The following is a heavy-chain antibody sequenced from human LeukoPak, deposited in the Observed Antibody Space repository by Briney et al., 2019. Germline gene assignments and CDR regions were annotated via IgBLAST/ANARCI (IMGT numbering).Heavy chain of an antibody. CDR1: GGSISSITFY. J-gene: IGHJ4*02. D-gene: IGHD3-10*01. CDR2: IYYSGST. CDR3: ARHITVEFGDLEGRYYFDY. Sequence: PSETLSLTCTVSGGSISSITFYWGWIRQPPGKGLEWIGSIYYSGSTHYNPSLKSRVTISVDTSKNQFSLKLSSVTAADTAVYYCARHITVEFGDLEGRYYFDYWGQGTLVTVSS. V-gene: IGHV4-39*01.